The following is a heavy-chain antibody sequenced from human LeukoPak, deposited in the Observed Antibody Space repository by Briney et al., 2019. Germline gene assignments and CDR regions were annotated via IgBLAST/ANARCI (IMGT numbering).Heavy chain of an antibody. J-gene: IGHJ4*02. CDR2: ISYDGSNK. CDR1: GFTFSSYG. D-gene: IGHD6-25*01. Sequence: GGSLRLSCAASGFTFSSYGMHWVRQAPGKGLEWVAVISYDGSNKYYADSVKGRFTISRDNSKNTLYLQMNSLRAEDTAVYYCAYSSGTVWGQGTLVTVSS. CDR3: AYSSGTV. V-gene: IGHV3-30*03.